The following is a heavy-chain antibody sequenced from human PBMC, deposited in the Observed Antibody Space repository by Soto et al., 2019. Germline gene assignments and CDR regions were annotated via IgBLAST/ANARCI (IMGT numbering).Heavy chain of an antibody. CDR1: GYTFTGYY. D-gene: IGHD1-1*01. CDR3: ARSETVLYYYCGMDV. CDR2: INPNSDGT. J-gene: IGHJ6*02. Sequence: GASVKVSCKASGYTFTGYYMHWVRQAPGQGLEWMGWINPNSDGTNYAQKFQGWVTMTRDTSISTAYMELSRLRSDDTAVYYCARSETVLYYYCGMDVWGQGTTVTVSS. V-gene: IGHV1-2*04.